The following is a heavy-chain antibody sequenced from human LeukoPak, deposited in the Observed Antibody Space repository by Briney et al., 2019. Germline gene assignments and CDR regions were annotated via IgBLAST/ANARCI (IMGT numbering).Heavy chain of an antibody. D-gene: IGHD1-26*01. Sequence: SETLSLTCSASGYSISSGYYRGWIRQPPGEGLEWIGSIYNSGNTDYKPSLKSRVTISRDTSKNQFYLNLSSVTAADTAVYYCARGFRGSFYVWDAFHIWGQGTMVTVSS. CDR1: GYSISSGYY. V-gene: IGHV4-38-2*02. CDR3: ARGFRGSFYVWDAFHI. CDR2: IYNSGNT. J-gene: IGHJ3*02.